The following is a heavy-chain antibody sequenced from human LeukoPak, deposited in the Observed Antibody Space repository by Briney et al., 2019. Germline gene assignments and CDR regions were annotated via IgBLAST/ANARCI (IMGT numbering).Heavy chain of an antibody. Sequence: GGSLRLSCAGSGFTFSSYSMNWVRQAPGKGLEWVSCISSSSSYIYYADSVKGRFTISRDNAKNSLYLQMNSLRAEDTAVYYCAKDTDYSFFDYWGQGTLVTVSS. J-gene: IGHJ4*02. V-gene: IGHV3-21*04. CDR2: ISSSSSYI. D-gene: IGHD2-15*01. CDR1: GFTFSSYS. CDR3: AKDTDYSFFDY.